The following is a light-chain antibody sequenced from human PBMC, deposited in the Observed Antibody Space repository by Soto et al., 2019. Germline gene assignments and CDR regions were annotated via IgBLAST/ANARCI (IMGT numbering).Light chain of an antibody. Sequence: EIVMTQSPLSLPVTPGEPASISCRSSQSLLYSNGYSYLDWYLQKPGQSPQLLIYLGSYRASGVPDRFSGSGSGTDFTLKISRVEAEDVGCYFCMQALQTHWTFGQGTKVEIK. CDR2: LGS. V-gene: IGKV2-28*01. CDR1: QSLLYSNGYSY. J-gene: IGKJ1*01. CDR3: MQALQTHWT.